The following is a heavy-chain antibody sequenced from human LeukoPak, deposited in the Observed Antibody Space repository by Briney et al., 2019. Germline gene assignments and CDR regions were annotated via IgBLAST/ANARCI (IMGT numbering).Heavy chain of an antibody. Sequence: GGSLRLSCAASGFTVSSYEMNWVRQAPGKGLEWVSFISSDSTIYYADSVKGRFTISRDNAKNSLYLQMNSLRAEDTAVYYCARRRDSGSLQHFDYWGQGTLVTVSS. J-gene: IGHJ4*02. CDR2: ISSDSTI. CDR1: GFTVSSYE. D-gene: IGHD1-26*01. V-gene: IGHV3-48*03. CDR3: ARRRDSGSLQHFDY.